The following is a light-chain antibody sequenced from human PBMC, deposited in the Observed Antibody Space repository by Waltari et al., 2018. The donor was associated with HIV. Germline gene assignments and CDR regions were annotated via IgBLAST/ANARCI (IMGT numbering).Light chain of an antibody. CDR2: KAS. CDR1: QNIGSW. V-gene: IGKV1-5*03. CDR3: QQHSSYPIT. J-gene: IGKJ4*01. Sequence: DVRLTQSPSTMSASVGDRITITCRASQNIGSWLIWYQQKPGKVPNLLIYKASNLESGVPSMFSGSGSGTDFTLTISSLQPDDFGTYYCQQHSSYPITFGGGTKVEI.